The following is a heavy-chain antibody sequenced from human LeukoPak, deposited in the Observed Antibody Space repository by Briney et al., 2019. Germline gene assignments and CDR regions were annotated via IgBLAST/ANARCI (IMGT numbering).Heavy chain of an antibody. V-gene: IGHV3-20*04. D-gene: IGHD3-10*01. Sequence: GGSLRLSCAASGFTFDDYGMSWVRQAPGKGLEWVSGINWNGGSTGYADSVKGRFTISSDNAKNSLYLQMNSLRAKDTALYYCARNRNYGSGSYYKGWFDPWGQGTLVTVSS. CDR2: INWNGGST. CDR1: GFTFDDYG. CDR3: ARNRNYGSGSYYKGWFDP. J-gene: IGHJ5*02.